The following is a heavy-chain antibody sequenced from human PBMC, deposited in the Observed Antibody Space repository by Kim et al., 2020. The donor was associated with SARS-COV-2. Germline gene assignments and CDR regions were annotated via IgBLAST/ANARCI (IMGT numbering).Heavy chain of an antibody. CDR1: GFSLSTYW. V-gene: IGHV3-74*01. CDR2: ISYDGPYI. D-gene: IGHD3-10*01. Sequence: GGSLRLSCAASGFSLSTYWMHLVRQAPGKGLEWVSWISYDGPYIYYADSVKGRFTMSRDNAKKTLYLQMNSLRAEDTAVYYCTSGPFGGGIDVWGQGTKVTVSS. J-gene: IGHJ6*02. CDR3: TSGPFGGGIDV.